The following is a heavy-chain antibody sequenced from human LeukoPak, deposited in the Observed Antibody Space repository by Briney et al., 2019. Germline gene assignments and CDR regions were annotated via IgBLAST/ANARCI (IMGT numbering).Heavy chain of an antibody. Sequence: ASVKVSCKASGYTFTSDGISWVRQAPGQGLEWMGWISAYNGNTNYAQKLQGRVTMTTDTSTSTAYMELRSLRSDDTAVYYCARSKTRWELLPLDYWGQGTLVTVSS. CDR1: GYTFTSDG. CDR2: ISAYNGNT. CDR3: ARSKTRWELLPLDY. V-gene: IGHV1-18*01. D-gene: IGHD1-26*01. J-gene: IGHJ4*02.